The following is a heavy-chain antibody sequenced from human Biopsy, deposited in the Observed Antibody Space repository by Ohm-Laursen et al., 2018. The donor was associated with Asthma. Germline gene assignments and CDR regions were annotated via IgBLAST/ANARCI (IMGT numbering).Heavy chain of an antibody. D-gene: IGHD2-2*01. CDR3: ARKAGSCISRTCYSLDF. CDR2: INSVFGTT. V-gene: IGHV1-69*13. Sequence: SVNVSCKSLGGTFNTYVIGWVRQAPGQGLEWMGGINSVFGTTTYPQKFQDRVTITADDSTSTVYMELSSLRSEDTAVYYCARKAGSCISRTCYSLDFWGQGTLVTDSS. CDR1: GGTFNTYV. J-gene: IGHJ4*02.